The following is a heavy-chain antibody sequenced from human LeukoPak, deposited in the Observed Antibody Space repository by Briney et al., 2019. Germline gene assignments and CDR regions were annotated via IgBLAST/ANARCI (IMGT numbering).Heavy chain of an antibody. V-gene: IGHV4-34*01. D-gene: IGHD2-8*02. CDR3: ARILSPPAFDI. J-gene: IGHJ3*02. CDR2: INHSGST. CDR1: GSSFSDYY. Sequence: PSETLSLTCAVYGSSFSDYYWSWIRQPPGKGLEWIGEINHSGSTNYNPSLKSRVTISVDPSKNQFSLNLSSVTAADTAVYYCARILSPPAFDIWGQGTMVTVSS.